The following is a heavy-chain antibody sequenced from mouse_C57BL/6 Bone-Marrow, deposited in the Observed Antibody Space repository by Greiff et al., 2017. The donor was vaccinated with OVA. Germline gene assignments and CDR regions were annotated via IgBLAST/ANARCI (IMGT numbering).Heavy chain of an antibody. CDR2: IWSGGST. CDR1: GFSLTSYG. CDR3: ARDLFAY. Sequence: VKLQQSGPGLVQPSQSLSITCTASGFSLTSYGVHWVRQSPGKGLEWLGVIWSGGSTDYNAAFISRLSISKDNSKSQVFFKMNSLQADDTAIYYCARDLFAYWGQGTLVTVSA. J-gene: IGHJ3*01. V-gene: IGHV2-2*01.